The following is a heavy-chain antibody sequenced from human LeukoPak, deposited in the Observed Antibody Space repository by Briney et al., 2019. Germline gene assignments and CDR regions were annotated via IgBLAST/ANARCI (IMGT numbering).Heavy chain of an antibody. J-gene: IGHJ4*02. CDR2: INTNTGNP. D-gene: IGHD6-19*01. CDR1: GYTFTSYA. V-gene: IGHV7-4-1*02. Sequence: EASVKVSCKASGYTFTSYAMNWVRQAPGQGLEWMGWINTNTGNPTYAQGFTGRFVFSLDTSVSTAYLQISSLKAEDTAVYYCARDFGWVTIAVAAHWGQGTLVTVSS. CDR3: ARDFGWVTIAVAAH.